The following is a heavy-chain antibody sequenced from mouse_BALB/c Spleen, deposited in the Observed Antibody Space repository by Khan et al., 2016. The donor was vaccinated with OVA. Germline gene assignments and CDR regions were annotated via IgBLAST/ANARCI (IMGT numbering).Heavy chain of an antibody. CDR2: IWSGGST. CDR3: GGRDYGSSDGFAY. CDR1: DFSLTNYG. V-gene: IGHV2-4*02. Sequence: QVQLKQSGPGLVQPSQSLSITCTVSDFSLTNYGVHWVRQSPGQGLEWLGVIWSGGSTDYNAAFISRLSITKDNSKSQVFFKMNSLQADDTAIYYCGGRDYGSSDGFAYWGQGTLVTVSA. D-gene: IGHD1-1*01. J-gene: IGHJ3*01.